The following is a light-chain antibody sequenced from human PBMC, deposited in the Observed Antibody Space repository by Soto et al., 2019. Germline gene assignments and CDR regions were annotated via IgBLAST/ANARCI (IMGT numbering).Light chain of an antibody. CDR1: SSDIGGYNY. CDR2: EVS. J-gene: IGLJ2*01. CDR3: NSFASDNSLI. Sequence: QSVLTQPASVSGSLGQSITISCTGTSSDIGGYNYVSWYQQHPGKAPKLIIYEVSYRPSGVSNRFSASKSANTASLTISGLQAEDEADYYCNSFASDNSLIFGGGTKLTVL. V-gene: IGLV2-14*01.